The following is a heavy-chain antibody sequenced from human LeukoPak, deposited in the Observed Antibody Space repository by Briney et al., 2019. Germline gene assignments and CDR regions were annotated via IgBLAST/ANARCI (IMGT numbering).Heavy chain of an antibody. CDR3: ARGDNYFDY. CDR1: GGSISGQY. V-gene: IGHV4-59*08. D-gene: IGHD5-24*01. J-gene: IGHJ4*02. Sequence: SETLSLTCTVSGGSISGQYWSWIRQPPGKGLEWIGYIYYSGSTMYNPSFKSRVTISIDTSKNQFSLKLDTVTAADTAVYYCARGDNYFDYWGQGTLVTVSS. CDR2: IYYSGST.